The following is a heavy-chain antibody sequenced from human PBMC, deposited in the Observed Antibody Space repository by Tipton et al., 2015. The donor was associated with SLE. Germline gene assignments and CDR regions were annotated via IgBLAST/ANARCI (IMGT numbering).Heavy chain of an antibody. CDR3: ARAQRLVRWLDP. V-gene: IGHV4-59*12. J-gene: IGHJ5*02. CDR1: GGSISGYY. Sequence: TLSLTCTVSGGSISGYYWSWVRQPPGKGLEWIGYISFSGLTNYNPSVRSRVSTSMGTSKNQFSLKLSSVTAADTAVYYCARAQRLVRWLDPWGQGTLVTVSS. D-gene: IGHD6-13*01. CDR2: ISFSGLT.